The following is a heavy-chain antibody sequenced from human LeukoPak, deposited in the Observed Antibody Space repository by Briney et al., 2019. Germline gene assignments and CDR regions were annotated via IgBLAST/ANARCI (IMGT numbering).Heavy chain of an antibody. CDR2: ISSSSSYI. CDR1: GFTFSSYS. CDR3: ARDGGGSGWYRSYWYFDP. Sequence: GGSLRLSCAASGFTFSSYSMNWVGQAPGKGLEWVSSISSSSSYIYYADSVKGRFTISRDNAKNSLYLQMNSLRAEDTAVYYCARDGGGSGWYRSYWYFDPWGRGTLVTVSS. J-gene: IGHJ2*01. V-gene: IGHV3-21*01. D-gene: IGHD6-19*01.